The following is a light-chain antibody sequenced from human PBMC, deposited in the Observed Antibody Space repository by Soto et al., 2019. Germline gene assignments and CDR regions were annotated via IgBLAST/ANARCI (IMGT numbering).Light chain of an antibody. CDR1: QSVSSN. J-gene: IGKJ1*01. Sequence: EIVMTQSPATLSVSPGERATLTCRASQSVSSNLAWYQQKPGQAPRLLIYGASTRAAGFPARFSGSGSGTEFTLTISILQSEDSAVYYCQQYINWPRTFGQGTKVEIK. CDR2: GAS. V-gene: IGKV3-15*01. CDR3: QQYINWPRT.